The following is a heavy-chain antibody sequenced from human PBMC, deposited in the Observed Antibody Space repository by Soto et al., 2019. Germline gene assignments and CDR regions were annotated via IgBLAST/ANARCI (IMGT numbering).Heavy chain of an antibody. J-gene: IGHJ5*02. CDR1: GYTFSTAD. D-gene: IGHD2-15*01. CDR2: MTPSNGNS. Sequence: GASAKVSCKASGYTFSTADINWVRQATGQGLEWMGWMTPSNGNSFSVEKFQGRVTMTRDTSVSTAYLELSSLRSEDTAVYYCARAIWYHSATFAYYIKSWGQGTLVPIS. CDR3: ARAIWYHSATFAYYIKS. V-gene: IGHV1-8*01.